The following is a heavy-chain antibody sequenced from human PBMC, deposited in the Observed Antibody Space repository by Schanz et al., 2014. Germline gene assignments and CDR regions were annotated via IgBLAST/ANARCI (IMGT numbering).Heavy chain of an antibody. CDR1: GFAFDTYW. CDR2: IKEDGSEK. D-gene: IGHD1-26*01. V-gene: IGHV3-7*01. CDR3: AREVGGSFGQHY. Sequence: VQLVESGGGVVQPGRSLRLSCAASGFAFDTYWVSWVRQAPGKGLEWVANIKEDGSEKYYADSVKGRFTISRDNAKNSMYLHLNSLRAEDTAVYYCAREVGGSFGQHYWGQGALVTVSS. J-gene: IGHJ4*02.